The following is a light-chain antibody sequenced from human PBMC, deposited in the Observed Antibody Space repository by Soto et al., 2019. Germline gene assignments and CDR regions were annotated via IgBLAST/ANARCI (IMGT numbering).Light chain of an antibody. V-gene: IGKV1-9*01. Sequence: DIQLTQSPSFLSASVGDRVPITCRPIQGISSYLAWYQQRPGKAPKLLIYDASTLQSGVPSRFSGSGSGTEFTLTISSLQPEDFATYYCQQLHSDPLTFGGGTKVGI. CDR1: QGISSY. CDR2: DAS. J-gene: IGKJ4*01. CDR3: QQLHSDPLT.